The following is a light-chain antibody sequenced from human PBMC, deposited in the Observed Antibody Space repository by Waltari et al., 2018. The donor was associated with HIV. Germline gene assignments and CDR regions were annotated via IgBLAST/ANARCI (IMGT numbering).Light chain of an antibody. J-gene: IGLJ3*02. V-gene: IGLV1-47*01. CDR1: SSNIGANF. CDR2: RNE. Sequence: SVLPQPPSASGTAGQRVTISCSGSSSNIGANFVYWFQQLPGTAPKRLIYRNEPRPSGVPDRFSGSKSVTSAALAISGLRSEDEADYYCAAWDDRLLWVFGGGTILTVL. CDR3: AAWDDRLLWV.